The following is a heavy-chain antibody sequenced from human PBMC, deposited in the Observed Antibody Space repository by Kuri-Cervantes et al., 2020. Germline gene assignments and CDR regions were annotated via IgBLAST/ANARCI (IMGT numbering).Heavy chain of an antibody. J-gene: IGHJ5*02. D-gene: IGHD2-15*01. CDR3: ARGGVVAP. CDR2: INPNSGGT. V-gene: IGHV1-2*02. CDR1: GGTFSSYT. Sequence: ASVKVSCKASGGTFSSYTISWVRQAPGQGLEWMGWINPNSGGTNYAQKFQGRVTMTRDTSISTAYMELSRLRSDDTAVYYCARGGVVAPWGQGTLVTVSS.